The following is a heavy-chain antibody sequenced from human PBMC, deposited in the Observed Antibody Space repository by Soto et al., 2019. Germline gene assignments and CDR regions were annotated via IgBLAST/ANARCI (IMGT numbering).Heavy chain of an antibody. CDR2: IYRGVAT. D-gene: IGHD6-25*01. V-gene: IGHV3-53*01. Sequence: PVGSQILSCAVSGFAVSDNYMSWVRPAPGKGLEWVAVIYRGVATHYADSVKGRFTISRDDSKNTVYLQMNSLRAEDTAVYYCARDRSDSSRVDSFDIWGQGTKVTVSS. CDR1: GFAVSDNY. CDR3: ARDRSDSSRVDSFDI. J-gene: IGHJ3*02.